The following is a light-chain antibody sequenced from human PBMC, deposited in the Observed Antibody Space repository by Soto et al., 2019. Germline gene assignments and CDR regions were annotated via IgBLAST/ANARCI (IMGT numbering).Light chain of an antibody. J-gene: IGLJ1*01. CDR1: SSDVGGYNY. V-gene: IGLV2-14*03. CDR2: DVS. Sequence: QSALPQPASVSGSPGQSITISCTGTSSDVGGYNYVSWYQQHPGKAPKLMIYDVSNRHSGVSNRFSGSKSGNTASLTISGLHAEDEADYYCSSYTSSSLHVFGTGTKLPVL. CDR3: SSYTSSSLHV.